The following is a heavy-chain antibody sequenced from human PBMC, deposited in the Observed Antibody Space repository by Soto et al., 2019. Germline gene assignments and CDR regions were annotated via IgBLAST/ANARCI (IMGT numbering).Heavy chain of an antibody. V-gene: IGHV4-34*01. CDR2: INHSGST. CDR3: ARTRMVYANFYCYYYGMDV. CDR1: GGSFGGYD. Sequence: SEPLCLSWAVDGGSFGGYDGSWIRQHPGKGLEWIGEINHSGSTNYNPSLKSRVTISVDTSKNQFSLKLSSVTAADTAVYYCARTRMVYANFYCYYYGMDVWGQGTTVTVSS. J-gene: IGHJ6*02. D-gene: IGHD2-8*01.